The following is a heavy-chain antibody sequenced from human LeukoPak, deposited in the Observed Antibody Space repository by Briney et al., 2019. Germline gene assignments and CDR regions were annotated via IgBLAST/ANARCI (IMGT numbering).Heavy chain of an antibody. Sequence: ASVKVSCKASGYTFTSYDINWVRQATGQGLEWMGWMNPNSGNTGYAQKFQGRVTMTRNTSISTAYMELSSLRSEDTAVYYCARGLKYQLLYGDDNWGQGTLVTVSS. V-gene: IGHV1-8*01. CDR1: GYTFTSYD. CDR3: ARGLKYQLLYGDDN. D-gene: IGHD2-2*02. CDR2: MNPNSGNT. J-gene: IGHJ4*02.